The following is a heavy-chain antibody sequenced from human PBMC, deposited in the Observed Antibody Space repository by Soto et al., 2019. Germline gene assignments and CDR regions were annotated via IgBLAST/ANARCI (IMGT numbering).Heavy chain of an antibody. CDR1: GFTFSSYS. Sequence: GQLVESGGGLVKPGGSLTLSCAASGFTFSSYSMNWVRQAPGKGLEWVSSISRTSNYIYYTDSVKGRFTISRDNAKNSIYLQMNSLRAEDTATYYCASGVFGLVSPVIGGYWGQGTLVTVSS. CDR3: ASGVFGLVSPVIGGY. V-gene: IGHV3-21*01. CDR2: ISRTSNYI. D-gene: IGHD3-3*01. J-gene: IGHJ4*02.